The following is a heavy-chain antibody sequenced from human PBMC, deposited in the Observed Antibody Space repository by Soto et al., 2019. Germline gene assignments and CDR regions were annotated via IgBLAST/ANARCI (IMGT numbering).Heavy chain of an antibody. V-gene: IGHV4-30-4*01. Sequence: SETLSLTCTVSGGSITSGDHYWSWIRQPPGKGLEWIGYIYYGGTTYYNPSLRSRVAFSVDTSKNQFSLTLSSVTAADTAVYYCARGRDDYFDSSGYYSSDYWGPGTQVTVSS. CDR1: GGSITSGDHY. CDR3: ARGRDDYFDSSGYYSSDY. CDR2: IYYGGTT. D-gene: IGHD3-22*01. J-gene: IGHJ4*02.